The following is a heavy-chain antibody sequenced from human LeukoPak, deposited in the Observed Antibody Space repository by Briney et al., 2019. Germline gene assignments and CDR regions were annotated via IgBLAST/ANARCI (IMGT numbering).Heavy chain of an antibody. CDR3: AKNTGSYYGAFDI. CDR1: GFTFSSYA. Sequence: GSLRLSCAASGFTFSSYAMSWVRQAPGKGLEWVSAISGSGGSTYYADSVKGRFTISRDNSKNTLCLQMNSLRVEDTAVYYCAKNTGSYYGAFDIWGQGTMVTVSS. J-gene: IGHJ3*02. V-gene: IGHV3-23*01. CDR2: ISGSGGST. D-gene: IGHD1-26*01.